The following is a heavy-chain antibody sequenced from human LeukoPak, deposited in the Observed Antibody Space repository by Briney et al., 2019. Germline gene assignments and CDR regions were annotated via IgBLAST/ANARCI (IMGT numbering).Heavy chain of an antibody. J-gene: IGHJ4*02. Sequence: ASVKVSCKASGYTFTSYGISWVRQAPGQGLEWMGWISAYNGNTNYAQTLQGRVTMTTDTSTSTAYMELRSLRSDDTAVYYCARGSKVGGTRSAVDYWGQGTLVTVSS. V-gene: IGHV1-18*01. D-gene: IGHD1-26*01. CDR2: ISAYNGNT. CDR1: GYTFTSYG. CDR3: ARGSKVGGTRSAVDY.